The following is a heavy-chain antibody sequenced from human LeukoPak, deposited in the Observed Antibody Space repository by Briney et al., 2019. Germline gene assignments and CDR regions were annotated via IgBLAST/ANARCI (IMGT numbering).Heavy chain of an antibody. CDR1: GFTFSSYG. CDR3: AKDGDH. Sequence: PGGSLRLSCAASGFTFSSYGMHWVRQAPGKGLEWVAVISYDGSNKYYADSVKGRFTISRDNSKNTLYLQMNSLSAEDTAVYYCAKDGDHWGQGTLVTVSS. D-gene: IGHD7-27*01. V-gene: IGHV3-30*18. CDR2: ISYDGSNK. J-gene: IGHJ4*02.